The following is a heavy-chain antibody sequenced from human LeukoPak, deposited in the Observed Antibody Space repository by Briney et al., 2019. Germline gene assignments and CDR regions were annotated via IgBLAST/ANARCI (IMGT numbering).Heavy chain of an antibody. J-gene: IGHJ4*02. D-gene: IGHD6-19*01. CDR1: GYTFTSYG. CDR3: ATDDVAVAGTNFDS. CDR2: ISAYNGNT. Sequence: ASVKVSCKASGYTFTSYGISWVRQAPGQGLEWMGWISAYNGNTNYAHHLQGRVTMTTDTSTSTAYMELRSLRSDDTAVYFCATDDVAVAGTNFDSWGQGTLVTVSS. V-gene: IGHV1-18*01.